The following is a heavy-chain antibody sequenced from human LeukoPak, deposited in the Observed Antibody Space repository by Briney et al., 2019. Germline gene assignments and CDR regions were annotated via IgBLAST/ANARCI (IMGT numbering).Heavy chain of an antibody. Sequence: TGGSLRLSCLTSGFTLSTNAMSWVRQAPGKGLEWVSAISGSGGSTYYADSVKGRFTISRDNSKNTLYLQMNSLRAEDTAVYYCAKEGRDGYNFDYWGQGTLVTVSS. V-gene: IGHV3-23*01. J-gene: IGHJ4*02. CDR1: GFTLSTNA. D-gene: IGHD5-24*01. CDR2: ISGSGGST. CDR3: AKEGRDGYNFDY.